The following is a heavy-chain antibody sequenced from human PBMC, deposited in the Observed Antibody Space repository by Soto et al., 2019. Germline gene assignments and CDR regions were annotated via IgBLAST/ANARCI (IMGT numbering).Heavy chain of an antibody. Sequence: QVQLVESGGGVVQPGRSLRLSCAASGFTFSSYAMHWVRQAPGKGLEWVAVIAYDGSNKYYADSVKGRFTISRDNSKNTLYLQMNRLRAEDTAVYYCAREQYGDHYFDYWGQGTLVTVSS. CDR1: GFTFSSYA. CDR2: IAYDGSNK. CDR3: AREQYGDHYFDY. V-gene: IGHV3-30-3*01. J-gene: IGHJ4*02. D-gene: IGHD4-17*01.